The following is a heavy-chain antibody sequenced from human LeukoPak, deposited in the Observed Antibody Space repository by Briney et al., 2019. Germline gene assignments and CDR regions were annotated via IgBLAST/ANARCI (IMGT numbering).Heavy chain of an antibody. J-gene: IGHJ4*02. CDR3: AREMDLPIAAAGFSLDY. Sequence: GGSLILSCVASGFTLSNYEMNWVRQAPGKGLEWVSYITSSGSTMYYADSVKGRFTISRDNAKNSLYLQMNSLRAEDTAVYYCAREMDLPIAAAGFSLDYWGQGTLVTVSS. CDR1: GFTLSNYE. CDR2: ITSSGSTM. V-gene: IGHV3-48*03. D-gene: IGHD6-13*01.